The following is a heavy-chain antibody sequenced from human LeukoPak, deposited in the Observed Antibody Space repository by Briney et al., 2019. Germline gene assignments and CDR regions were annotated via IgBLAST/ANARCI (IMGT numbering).Heavy chain of an antibody. CDR1: GYTFTSYY. Sequence: ASVKVSCKASGYTFTSYYIHWVRQAPGQGLEWMGIINPTNSDTTYAQTFQGRVAMTSDTSTSTVYMELRSLTSEDTAVYFCARSIHGGRWLPFDYWGQGTLVTVSS. CDR2: INPTNSDT. J-gene: IGHJ4*02. D-gene: IGHD6-19*01. CDR3: ARSIHGGRWLPFDY. V-gene: IGHV1-46*01.